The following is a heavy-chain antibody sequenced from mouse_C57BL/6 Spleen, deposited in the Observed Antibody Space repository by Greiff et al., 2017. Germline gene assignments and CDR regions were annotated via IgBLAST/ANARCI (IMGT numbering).Heavy chain of an antibody. J-gene: IGHJ4*01. Sequence: EVQLQQSGPELVKPGASVKISCKASGYTFTDYYMNWVKQSHGKSLEWIGDINPNNGGTSYNQKFKGKATLTVDKSSSIAYMELRSLTSEDSAVYYCARFIEAYAMDYWGQGTSVTVSS. D-gene: IGHD1-1*01. CDR3: ARFIEAYAMDY. CDR2: INPNNGGT. V-gene: IGHV1-26*01. CDR1: GYTFTDYY.